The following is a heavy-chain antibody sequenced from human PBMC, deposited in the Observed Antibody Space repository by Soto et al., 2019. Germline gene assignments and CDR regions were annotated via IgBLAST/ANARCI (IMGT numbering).Heavy chain of an antibody. V-gene: IGHV3-7*04. Sequence: GGSLRLSCAASGFTFSRYWMSWVRQAPGKGLEWVASIKQDGGEKVYVDSVKGRFAVSRDNGKNSLSLQMNSLRVEDTAVYYCAKDEDYDNLSGYYYWGQGTQVTVSS. CDR1: GFTFSRYW. J-gene: IGHJ4*02. CDR3: AKDEDYDNLSGYYY. D-gene: IGHD3-9*01. CDR2: IKQDGGEK.